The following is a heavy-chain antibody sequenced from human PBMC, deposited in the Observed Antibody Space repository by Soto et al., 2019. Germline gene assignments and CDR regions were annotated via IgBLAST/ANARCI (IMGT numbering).Heavy chain of an antibody. CDR1: GFTFSSYG. V-gene: IGHV3-30*19. J-gene: IGHJ4*02. D-gene: IGHD2-21*02. CDR2: ISNVGANK. Sequence: QEPLVESGGGVVQAGGSLRLSCAASGFTFSSYGIHWVRQAPGKGLEWVADISNVGANKYYADSGKGRFTISRDNSKNTLSLQMNSLRAADTAVYYCASDQRNPYCGGDCYSVAFVGWGQGTLVTVSS. CDR3: ASDQRNPYCGGDCYSVAFVG.